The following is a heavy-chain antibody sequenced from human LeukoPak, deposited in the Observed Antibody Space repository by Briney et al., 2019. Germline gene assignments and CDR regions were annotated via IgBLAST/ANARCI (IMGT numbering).Heavy chain of an antibody. V-gene: IGHV3-48*03. CDR1: GFTFSSYE. D-gene: IGHD4-23*01. CDR2: ISSSGSTI. Sequence: GGSLRLSCAASGFTFSSYEMNWVRQAPGKGLEWVSYISSSGSTIYYADSVKGRFTISRDNAKNSLYLQMNSLRVEDTAVYYCAASMTTVLNWGQGTLVTVSS. CDR3: AASMTTVLN. J-gene: IGHJ4*02.